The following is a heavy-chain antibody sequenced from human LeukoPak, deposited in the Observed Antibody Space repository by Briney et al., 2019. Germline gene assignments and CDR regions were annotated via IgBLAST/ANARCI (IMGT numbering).Heavy chain of an antibody. D-gene: IGHD1-26*01. CDR2: INHSGST. J-gene: IGHJ2*01. CDR1: GGSISGYY. CDR3: ARMRGSYYRSWYFDL. V-gene: IGHV4-34*01. Sequence: SETLSLTCTVSGGSISGYYWSWIRQPPGKGLEWIGEINHSGSTNYNPSLKSRVTISVDTSKNQFSLKLSSVTAADTAVYYCARMRGSYYRSWYFDLWGRGTLVTVSS.